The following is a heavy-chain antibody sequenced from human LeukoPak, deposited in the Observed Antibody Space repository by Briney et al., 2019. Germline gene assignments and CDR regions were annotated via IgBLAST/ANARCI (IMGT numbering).Heavy chain of an antibody. CDR2: IYTSGST. CDR3: ARENPVETHAVAFDI. D-gene: IGHD5-24*01. Sequence: SETLSLTCTVSGGSISSYYWNWIRQPAGKGLEWIGRIYTSGSTNYNPSLKSRVTMSVDTSKNQFSLKLSSVTAADTAVYYCARENPVETHAVAFDIWGQGTMVTVSS. J-gene: IGHJ3*02. V-gene: IGHV4-4*07. CDR1: GGSISSYY.